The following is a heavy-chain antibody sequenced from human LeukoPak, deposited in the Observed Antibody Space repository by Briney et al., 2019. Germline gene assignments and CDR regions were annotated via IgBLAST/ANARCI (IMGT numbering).Heavy chain of an antibody. CDR2: IWDDGNKK. J-gene: IGHJ3*02. Sequence: PGGSLRLSCAASGFTFSHYGMHWVRQAPGKGLEWVALIWDDGNKKSHADTVKGRFTISRDNSKNTLYLQMNSLRAEDTAVYYCAREPHDSDAVPGIWGHGTMVTVSS. D-gene: IGHD2-15*01. V-gene: IGHV3-33*01. CDR1: GFTFSHYG. CDR3: AREPHDSDAVPGI.